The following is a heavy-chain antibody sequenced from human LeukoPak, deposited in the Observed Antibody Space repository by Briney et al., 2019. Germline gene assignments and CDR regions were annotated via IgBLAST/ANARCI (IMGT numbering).Heavy chain of an antibody. CDR2: ISSDGSNK. V-gene: IGHV3-30*04. D-gene: IGHD3-3*01. CDR1: GFTFSSYT. CDR3: ARGATNDFWSGYGWFDP. Sequence: GGSLRLSCAASGFTFSSYTIHWVRQAPGKGLEWVALISSDGSNKFYANSVKGRFTISRDNSKKTVYLRMNSLRGEDTAVYSCARGATNDFWSGYGWFDPWGQGTLVTVSS. J-gene: IGHJ5*02.